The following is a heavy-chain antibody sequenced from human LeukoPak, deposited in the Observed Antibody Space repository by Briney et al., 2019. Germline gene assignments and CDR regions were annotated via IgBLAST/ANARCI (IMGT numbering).Heavy chain of an antibody. D-gene: IGHD6-6*01. J-gene: IGHJ4*02. Sequence: GGSLRLSCAASGFTFSGSAMHWVRQASGKGLEWVGRIRSKANSYATAYAASVKGRFTISRDDSKNTAYLQMNSLKTEDTAVYYCARVLLAARPYSDYWGQGTLVTVSS. V-gene: IGHV3-73*01. CDR1: GFTFSGSA. CDR2: IRSKANSYAT. CDR3: ARVLLAARPYSDY.